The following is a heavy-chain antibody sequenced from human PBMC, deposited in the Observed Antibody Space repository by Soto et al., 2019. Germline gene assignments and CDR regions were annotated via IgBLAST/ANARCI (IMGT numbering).Heavy chain of an antibody. V-gene: IGHV5-51*01. Sequence: GESLKISCKGSGYSFTSYWIGWVRQMPGKGLEWMGIIYLGDSDTRCSPSFQGQVTISADKSISTTYLQWSSLKASDTAMYYCARSDYGDNLYYFDYWGQGTLVTVSS. J-gene: IGHJ4*02. CDR1: GYSFTSYW. D-gene: IGHD4-17*01. CDR2: IYLGDSDT. CDR3: ARSDYGDNLYYFDY.